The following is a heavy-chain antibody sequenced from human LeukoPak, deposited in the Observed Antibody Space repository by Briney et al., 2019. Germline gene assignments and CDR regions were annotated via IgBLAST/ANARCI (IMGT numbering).Heavy chain of an antibody. CDR2: IYYSGST. J-gene: IGHJ4*02. Sequence: SETLSLTCTVSGGSISSSSYYWGWIRQPPGKGLEWIGSIYYSGSTYYNPPLKSRVTISVDTSKNQSSLKLSSVTAADTAVYYCARHGDGDYPLDYWGQGTLVTVSS. CDR1: GGSISSSSYY. V-gene: IGHV4-39*01. CDR3: ARHGDGDYPLDY. D-gene: IGHD4-17*01.